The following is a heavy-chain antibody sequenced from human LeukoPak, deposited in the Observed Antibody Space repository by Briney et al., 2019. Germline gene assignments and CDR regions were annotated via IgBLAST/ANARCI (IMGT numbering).Heavy chain of an antibody. CDR2: IDYSGYT. D-gene: IGHD3-22*01. Sequence: SETLSLTCTVSGGSISSRTYYWGWIRQPPGRGLEWIAIIDYSGYTYYNPSLKSRVTISVDTSKNQFSLKLSSVTAADTAVYYCARERRGYRPPDSSGQYYFDYWGQGTLVTVSS. J-gene: IGHJ4*02. CDR1: GGSISSRTYY. V-gene: IGHV4-39*07. CDR3: ARERRGYRPPDSSGQYYFDY.